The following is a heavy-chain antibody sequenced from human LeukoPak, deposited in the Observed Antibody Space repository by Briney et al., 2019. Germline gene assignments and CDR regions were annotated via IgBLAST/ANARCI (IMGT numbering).Heavy chain of an antibody. CDR3: AKASGSYDY. D-gene: IGHD1-26*01. J-gene: IGHJ4*02. CDR2: ITISGGST. Sequence: GGSLRLPCAASGFTFSSYAMSWVRQAPGKGLEWVSVITISGGSTYHADSVKGRFTISRDNSKNTLYLQMNSLRAEDTAVYYCAKASGSYDYWGQGTLVTVSS. V-gene: IGHV3-23*01. CDR1: GFTFSSYA.